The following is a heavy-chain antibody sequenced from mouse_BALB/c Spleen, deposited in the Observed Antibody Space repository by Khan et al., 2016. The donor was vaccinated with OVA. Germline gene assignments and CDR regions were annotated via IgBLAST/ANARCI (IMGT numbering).Heavy chain of an antibody. Sequence: QIQLVQSGPELKKPGETVRISCKASGYTFTTAGMQWVQKMPGKGLKWIGWINTHSGVPKYAEDFKGRFAFSLETSASTAYLQITNLKNEDTATYFCAGGYGYGWYLDVWGAGTTVTVSS. J-gene: IGHJ1*01. CDR2: INTHSGVP. D-gene: IGHD2-2*01. CDR1: GYTFTTAG. V-gene: IGHV9-4*02. CDR3: AGGYGYGWYLDV.